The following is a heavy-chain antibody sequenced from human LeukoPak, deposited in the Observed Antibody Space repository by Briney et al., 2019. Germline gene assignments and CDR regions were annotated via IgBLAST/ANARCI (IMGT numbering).Heavy chain of an antibody. J-gene: IGHJ6*03. CDR2: IIPIFGTA. Sequence: ASVKVSCKASGGTFSSYAISWVRQAPGQGLEWMGWIIPIFGTANYAQKFQGRVTITTDESASTAYMELSSLRSEDTAVYYCATPGGKYGAGYYYYMDVWGKGTTVTVSS. CDR3: ATPGGKYGAGYYYYMDV. CDR1: GGTFSSYA. D-gene: IGHD3-16*01. V-gene: IGHV1-69*05.